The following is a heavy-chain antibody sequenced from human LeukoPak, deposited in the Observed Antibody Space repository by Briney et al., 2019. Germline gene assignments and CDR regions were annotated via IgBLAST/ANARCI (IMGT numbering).Heavy chain of an antibody. V-gene: IGHV1-2*02. D-gene: IGHD6-19*01. CDR3: ASVGVAEEGWFDP. J-gene: IGHJ5*02. CDR1: GYTFTGYY. CDR2: INPNSGGT. Sequence: GASVKVSCKASGYTFTGYYMHWVRQAPGQGLEWMGWINPNSGGTNYAQKFQGRVTMTRDASISTAYMELSRLRSDDTAVYYCASVGVAEEGWFDPWGQGTLVTVSS.